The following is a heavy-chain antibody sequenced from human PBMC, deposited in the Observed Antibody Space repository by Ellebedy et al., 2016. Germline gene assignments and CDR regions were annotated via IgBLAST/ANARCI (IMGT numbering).Heavy chain of an antibody. J-gene: IGHJ6*02. CDR3: ARQRYYDILTGYYYYGMDV. D-gene: IGHD3-9*01. Sequence: SETLSLTXTVSGGSISSYYWSWIRQPPGKGLEWIGEINHSGSTNYNPSLKSRVTISVDTSKNQFSLKLSSVTAADTAVYYCARQRYYDILTGYYYYGMDVWGQGTTVTVSS. CDR1: GGSISSYY. CDR2: INHSGST. V-gene: IGHV4-34*01.